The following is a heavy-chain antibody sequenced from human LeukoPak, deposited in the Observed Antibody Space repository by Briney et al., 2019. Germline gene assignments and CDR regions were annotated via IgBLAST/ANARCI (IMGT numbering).Heavy chain of an antibody. CDR1: GGSISSGGYY. J-gene: IGHJ5*02. CDR3: ARSLLGDVLLWSRGFDP. CDR2: IYYSGST. Sequence: SETLSLTCTVSGGSISSGGYYWGWIRQPPGKGLEWIGSIYYSGSTYYNPSLKSRVTISVDKSKNQFSLKLSSVTAADTAVYYCARSLLGDVLLWSRGFDPWGQGTLVTVSS. V-gene: IGHV4-39*07. D-gene: IGHD3-10*01.